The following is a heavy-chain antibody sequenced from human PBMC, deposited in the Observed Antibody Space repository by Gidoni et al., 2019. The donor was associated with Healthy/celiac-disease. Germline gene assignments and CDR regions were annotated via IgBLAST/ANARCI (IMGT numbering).Heavy chain of an antibody. CDR1: GFTFSSYA. CDR2: ISYDGSNK. V-gene: IGHV3-30-3*01. Sequence: QVQLVESGGGVVQPGRSLRLSCAASGFTFSSYAMHWVRQAPGKGLEWVAVISYDGSNKYYADSVKGRFTISRDNSKNTLYLQMNSLRAEDTAVYYCARDHQTAMAYYFDYWGQGTLVTVSS. D-gene: IGHD5-18*01. J-gene: IGHJ4*02. CDR3: ARDHQTAMAYYFDY.